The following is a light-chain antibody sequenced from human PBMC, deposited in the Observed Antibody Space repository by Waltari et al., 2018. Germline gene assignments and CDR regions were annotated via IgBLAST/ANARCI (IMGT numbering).Light chain of an antibody. Sequence: SSALTQDPVVSVAMGQTVRITCQGVSIRRNYETWYQQRPGQAPILVMFDKKNRPSGSPDRFSGSSSDNSTSLTITGAQAEDEASYYCPCRDATGVGGSFGGGTKLTVL. CDR1: SIRRNY. V-gene: IGLV3-19*01. J-gene: IGLJ2*01. CDR2: DKK. CDR3: PCRDATGVGGS.